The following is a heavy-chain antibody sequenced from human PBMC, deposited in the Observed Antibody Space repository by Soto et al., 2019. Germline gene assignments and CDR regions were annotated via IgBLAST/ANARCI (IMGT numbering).Heavy chain of an antibody. Sequence: SETLSLTCTVSGGSISSYYWSWIRQPPGEGLEWIGYIYYSGSTNYNPSLKSRVTISVDTSMDHFSLKLAAVTAADTAVYYCARGRDSGDTCFLGYWGQGILVNVSS. CDR2: IYYSGST. CDR1: GGSISSYY. CDR3: ARGRDSGDTCFLGY. J-gene: IGHJ4*02. V-gene: IGHV4-59*01. D-gene: IGHD2-15*01.